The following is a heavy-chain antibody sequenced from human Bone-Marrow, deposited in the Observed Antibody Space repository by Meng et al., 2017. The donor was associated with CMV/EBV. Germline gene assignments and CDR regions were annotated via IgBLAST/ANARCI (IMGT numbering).Heavy chain of an antibody. CDR3: AGRALGYCSSTSCYGYYYYGMDV. CDR2: INPSGGST. V-gene: IGHV1-46*01. D-gene: IGHD2-2*01. CDR1: GYTFTGYY. Sequence: ASVKVSCKASGYTFTGYYMHWVRQAPGQGLEWMGIINPSGGSTSYAQKFQGRVTMTRDTSTSTVYMELSSLRSEDTAVYYCAGRALGYCSSTSCYGYYYYGMDVWGQGTTVTVSS. J-gene: IGHJ6*02.